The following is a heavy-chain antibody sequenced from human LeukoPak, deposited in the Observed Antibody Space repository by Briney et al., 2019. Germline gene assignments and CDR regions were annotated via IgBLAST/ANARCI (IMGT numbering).Heavy chain of an antibody. CDR1: GFTFSSYS. CDR2: ISSSSSYI. CDR3: ARNFWSGYSTYYYGMDV. D-gene: IGHD3-3*01. J-gene: IGHJ6*02. V-gene: IGHV3-21*01. Sequence: GGSLRLSCAASGFTFSSYSMNWVRQAPGKGLEWVSSISSSSSYIYYADSVKGRFTIPRDNAKNSLYLQMNSLRAEDTAVYYCARNFWSGYSTYYYGMDVWGQGTTVTVSS.